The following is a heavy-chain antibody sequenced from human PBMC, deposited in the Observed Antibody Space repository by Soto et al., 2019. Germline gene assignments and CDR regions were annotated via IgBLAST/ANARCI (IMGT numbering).Heavy chain of an antibody. CDR1: GCPISASSYY. D-gene: IGHD2-15*01. CDR2: MDYSGST. CDR3: ATLPPRIVVSILPFPS. Sequence: PSETLSHTCTLSGCPISASSYYRGWIRQPPGKGLEWIGSMDYSGSTYYNPSLKSRVTISVDKSNNQFSLNMKSVTAADTAVYYCATLPPRIVVSILPFPSWGQG. V-gene: IGHV4-39*07. J-gene: IGHJ1*01.